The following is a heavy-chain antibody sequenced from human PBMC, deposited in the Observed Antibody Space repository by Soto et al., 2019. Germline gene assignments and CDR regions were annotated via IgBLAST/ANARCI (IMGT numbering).Heavy chain of an antibody. D-gene: IGHD3-22*01. Sequence: ASLKVSCKASGYTFTIYCISWVRQAPGQGLEWMGWISAYNGNTNYAQKPQGRVTMTTDTSTSTAYMELRSLRSDDTAVDYCWRSMDYYVISGCDYWGHGTLVTV. CDR3: WRSMDYYVISGCDY. V-gene: IGHV1-18*01. CDR2: ISAYNGNT. J-gene: IGHJ4*01. CDR1: GYTFTIYC.